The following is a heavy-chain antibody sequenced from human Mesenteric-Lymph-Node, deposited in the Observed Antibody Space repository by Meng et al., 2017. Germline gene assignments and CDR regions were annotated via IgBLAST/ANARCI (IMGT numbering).Heavy chain of an antibody. CDR3: ARGLPSWESRKPAYWYFDL. CDR2: IYYSGST. V-gene: IGHV4-31*01. J-gene: IGHJ2*01. Sequence: SETLSLTCTVSGGSISSGGYYWSWIRQHPGKGLEWIGYIYYSGSTYYNPSLKSLVTISVDTSKNQFSLKLSSVTAADTAVYYCARGLPSWESRKPAYWYFDLWGHGTLVTVSS. D-gene: IGHD1-26*01. CDR1: GGSISSGGYY.